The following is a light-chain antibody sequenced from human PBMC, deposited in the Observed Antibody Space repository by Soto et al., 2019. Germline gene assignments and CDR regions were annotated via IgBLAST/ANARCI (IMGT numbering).Light chain of an antibody. CDR1: QSISSW. J-gene: IGKJ5*01. Sequence: IHMTHSPSTLSASLGEMVTMTFGASQSISSWLAWYQQKPGKAPKLLIYDASSLESGVPSRFSGSGSGTEFTLTISSLQPDDFATYYCQQYDTYSMYTFGPGTRLEIK. CDR2: DAS. V-gene: IGKV1-5*01. CDR3: QQYDTYSMYT.